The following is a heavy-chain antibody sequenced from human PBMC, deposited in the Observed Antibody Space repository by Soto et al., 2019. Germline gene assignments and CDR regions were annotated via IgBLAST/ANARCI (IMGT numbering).Heavy chain of an antibody. Sequence: ASVKVSCKASGYTFTGSGISWVRQAPGQGLEWMGWISVYNGNTNYAQNFQGRVSMTTDTSTSTVYMELRNLRSDDTAVYYCARGVVVPAATGKTWFDPWGQGTLVTV. J-gene: IGHJ5*02. CDR1: GYTFTGSG. CDR3: ARGVVVPAATGKTWFDP. CDR2: ISVYNGNT. D-gene: IGHD2-2*01. V-gene: IGHV1-18*01.